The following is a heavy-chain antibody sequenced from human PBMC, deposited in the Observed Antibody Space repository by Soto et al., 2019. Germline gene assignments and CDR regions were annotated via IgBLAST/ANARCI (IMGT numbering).Heavy chain of an antibody. J-gene: IGHJ4*02. Sequence: EVQLVESGGGLVQPGGSLRLSCTASGFAFSTYWMSWVRQAPGKGLEWVANIKQDGSEKYYVDSVKGRFTISRDTAKHSLYLQMNSLRAEDTAVYYCARAEGGWFFDYWGQGSLVTVSS. D-gene: IGHD6-19*01. V-gene: IGHV3-7*01. CDR2: IKQDGSEK. CDR1: GFAFSTYW. CDR3: ARAEGGWFFDY.